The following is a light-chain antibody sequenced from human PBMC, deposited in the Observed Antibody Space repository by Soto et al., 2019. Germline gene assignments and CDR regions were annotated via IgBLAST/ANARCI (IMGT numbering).Light chain of an antibody. J-gene: IGKJ1*01. CDR1: QGISSY. V-gene: IGKV1-8*01. CDR3: QQDYSYPRT. Sequence: AIRMTHSPSSLSAYPGDRVTITCRASQGISSYLAWYQQKPGKAPKLLIYAASTLQSGVPSRFSGSGSGTDFTLTISGLQSEDFATYYCQQDYSYPRTFGQGTNVDIK. CDR2: AAS.